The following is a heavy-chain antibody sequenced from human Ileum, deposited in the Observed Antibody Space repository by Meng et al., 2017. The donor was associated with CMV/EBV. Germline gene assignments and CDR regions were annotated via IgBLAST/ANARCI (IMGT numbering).Heavy chain of an antibody. D-gene: IGHD3-10*01. J-gene: IGHJ4*02. CDR1: GDSSSGYH. Sequence: HRQQSGPGLLKPSERLSLTCLVSGDSSSGYHWTWIRKPAGKGLEWIGRLRTSGTTDHNPSLKSRVTLSIDTSKNQFSLKLNSVTAADTAVYYCGRAGARGVPVDMWGQGTLVTVSS. V-gene: IGHV4-4*07. CDR3: GRAGARGVPVDM. CDR2: LRTSGTT.